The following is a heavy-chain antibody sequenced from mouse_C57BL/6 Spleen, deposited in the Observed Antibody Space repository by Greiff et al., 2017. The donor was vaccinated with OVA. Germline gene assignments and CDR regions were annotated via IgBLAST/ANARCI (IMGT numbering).Heavy chain of an antibody. Sequence: EVQLQQSGPELVKPGASVKISCKASGYSFTGYYMNWVKQSPEKSLEWIGEINPSTGGTTYNQKFKAKATLTVDKSSSTAYMQLKSLTSEDSAVYYCARWGHTAQATDYWGQGTTLTVSS. CDR2: INPSTGGT. CDR1: GYSFTGYY. D-gene: IGHD3-2*02. V-gene: IGHV1-42*01. J-gene: IGHJ2*01. CDR3: ARWGHTAQATDY.